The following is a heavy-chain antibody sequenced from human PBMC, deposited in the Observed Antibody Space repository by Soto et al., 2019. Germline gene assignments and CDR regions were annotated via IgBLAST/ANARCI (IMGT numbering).Heavy chain of an antibody. D-gene: IGHD3-3*01. V-gene: IGHV3-30*18. CDR1: GFTFSSYG. Sequence: PGGSLRLSCAASGFTFSSYGMHWVRQAPGKGLEWVAVISYDGNNKYYADSVKGRFTISRDNSKNTLYLQMNSLRAEDTAVYYCAKHVLRFLEDRDYYYYGMDVWGQGTTVTVSS. CDR2: ISYDGNNK. CDR3: AKHVLRFLEDRDYYYYGMDV. J-gene: IGHJ6*02.